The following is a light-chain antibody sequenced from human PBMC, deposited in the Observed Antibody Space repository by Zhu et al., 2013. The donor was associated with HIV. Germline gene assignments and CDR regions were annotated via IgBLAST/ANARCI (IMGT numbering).Light chain of an antibody. V-gene: IGKV3-20*01. J-gene: IGKJ4*01. CDR2: ATS. CDR1: QSVSTYF. Sequence: EIVLTQSPGTLSLSPGERPTLSCRASQSVSTYFLAWYQQKPGRAPRLLIYATSNRATGIPDRFSGSGSGTDFTLTINGLEPEDFAVYYCQQYGSSPTFGGGTKVEIK. CDR3: QQYGSSPT.